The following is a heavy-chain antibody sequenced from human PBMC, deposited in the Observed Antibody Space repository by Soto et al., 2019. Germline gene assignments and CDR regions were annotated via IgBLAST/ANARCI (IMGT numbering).Heavy chain of an antibody. CDR3: AMEGGAAYYGYGIGV. D-gene: IGHD3-3*01. CDR1: GYTFTRSG. J-gene: IGHJ6*02. V-gene: IGHV1-18*01. Sequence: ASVKVSCKASGYTFTRSGISWVRQAPGQGLEWMGWISTYNGDTNYAQTFQGRVTMTTDTSTSTVHMEVRSLRSDDTAVYYCAMEGGAAYYGYGIGVWFQGAAVTVSS. CDR2: ISTYNGDT.